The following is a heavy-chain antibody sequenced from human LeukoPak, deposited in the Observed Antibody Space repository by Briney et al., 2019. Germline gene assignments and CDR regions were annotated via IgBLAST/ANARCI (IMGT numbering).Heavy chain of an antibody. CDR2: IDPSDSYT. CDR3: ARRSGYSYGSIDY. V-gene: IGHV5-10-1*01. J-gene: IGHJ4*02. Sequence: GESLKISCKRSGYSFTSNWISWVRQMPGKGLEWMGRIDPSDSYTNYSPSFQGHVTISADKSISTAYLQWSSLKASDTAMYYCARRSGYSYGSIDYWGQGTLVTVSS. CDR1: GYSFTSNW. D-gene: IGHD5-18*01.